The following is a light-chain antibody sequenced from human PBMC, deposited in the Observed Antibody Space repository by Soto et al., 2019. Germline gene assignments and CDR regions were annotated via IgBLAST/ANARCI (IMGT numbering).Light chain of an antibody. CDR1: KNDIGVYDF. CDR3: ISPTPGSLYV. Sequence: QSVLTQPPSASGSPGQSVTISCTGTKNDIGVYDFVSWYQHHPGKAPRLIIYEVVQRPSGVPDRFSGSKSGNTASLTVSGLQAADEADYYCISPTPGSLYVFGTGTKVTVL. CDR2: EVV. J-gene: IGLJ1*01. V-gene: IGLV2-8*01.